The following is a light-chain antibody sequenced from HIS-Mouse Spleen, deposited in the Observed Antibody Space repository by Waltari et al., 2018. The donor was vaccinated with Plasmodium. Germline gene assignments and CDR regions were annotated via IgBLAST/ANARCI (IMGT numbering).Light chain of an antibody. V-gene: IGLV3-27*01. CDR3: YSAADNNRV. J-gene: IGLJ3*02. CDR1: VLAKTY. Sequence: SHELTQPSSVSVSPGQTARITCPGDVLAKTYARWFQQKPGQAPVLVIYKDSERPSGIPERFSGSSSGTTVTLTISGAQVEDEADYYCYSAADNNRVFGGGTKLTVL. CDR2: KDS.